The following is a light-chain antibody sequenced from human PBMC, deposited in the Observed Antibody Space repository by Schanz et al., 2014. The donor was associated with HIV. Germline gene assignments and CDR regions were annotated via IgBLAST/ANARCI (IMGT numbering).Light chain of an antibody. CDR1: SSNIGSDT. J-gene: IGLJ3*02. V-gene: IGLV1-44*01. Sequence: QSVLTQPPSASGPPGQRVTISCSGSSSNIGSDTVNWFQHLPGTAPKVLIYSNNQRPSGVPDRFSGSTSGTSASLAISGLQSEDEADYYCAAWDDTLSGWVFGGGTKLTVL. CDR3: AAWDDTLSGWV. CDR2: SNN.